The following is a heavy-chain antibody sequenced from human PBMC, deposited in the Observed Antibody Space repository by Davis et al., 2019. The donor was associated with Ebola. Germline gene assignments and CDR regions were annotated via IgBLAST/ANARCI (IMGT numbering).Heavy chain of an antibody. Sequence: GESLKISCAASGFTFNYYAMSWVRQAPGKGLEWVAVISYDGSNKYYADSVKGRFTISRDNSKNTLYLQMNSPRAEDTAVYYCASPLTGELAIWGQGTTVTVSS. CDR2: ISYDGSNK. CDR3: ASPLTGELAI. CDR1: GFTFNYYA. D-gene: IGHD7-27*01. J-gene: IGHJ6*02. V-gene: IGHV3-30*03.